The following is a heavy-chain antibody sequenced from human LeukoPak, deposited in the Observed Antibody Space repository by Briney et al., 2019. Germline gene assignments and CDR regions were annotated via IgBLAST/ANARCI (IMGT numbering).Heavy chain of an antibody. J-gene: IGHJ4*02. CDR2: IYYSGST. D-gene: IGHD2-15*01. Sequence: SETLSLTCTVSGGSISSSSYYWSWIRQPPGKGLEWIGYIYYSGSTNYNPSLKSRVTISVDTSKNQFSLKLSSVTAADTAVYYCATAVGDYWGQGTLVTVSS. CDR3: ATAVGDY. CDR1: GGSISSSSYY. V-gene: IGHV4-61*01.